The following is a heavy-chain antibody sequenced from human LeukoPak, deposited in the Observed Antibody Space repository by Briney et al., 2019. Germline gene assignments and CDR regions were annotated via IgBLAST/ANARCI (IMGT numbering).Heavy chain of an antibody. Sequence: PGGSLRLSCAASGFTFSSYLMSWVRQAPGKGLEWVANIKQDGSEKYYVDSVKGRFTISRDNAKNSLYLQMNSLRAEDTAVYYCARDQKMTTVTSFDYWGQGTLVTVSS. V-gene: IGHV3-7*05. J-gene: IGHJ4*02. D-gene: IGHD4-17*01. CDR2: IKQDGSEK. CDR1: GFTFSSYL. CDR3: ARDQKMTTVTSFDY.